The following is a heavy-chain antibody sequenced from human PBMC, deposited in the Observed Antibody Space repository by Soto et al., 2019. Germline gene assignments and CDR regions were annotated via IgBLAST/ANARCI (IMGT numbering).Heavy chain of an antibody. Sequence: GGSLRLSCAASGFTFSSYGMHWVRQAPDKGLEWVAVISYDGSNKYYADSVKGRFTISRDNSKNTLYLQMNSLRAEDTAVYYCAKVKSSGWYPRFDYWGQGTLVTVSS. CDR2: ISYDGSNK. V-gene: IGHV3-30*18. CDR1: GFTFSSYG. D-gene: IGHD6-19*01. J-gene: IGHJ4*02. CDR3: AKVKSSGWYPRFDY.